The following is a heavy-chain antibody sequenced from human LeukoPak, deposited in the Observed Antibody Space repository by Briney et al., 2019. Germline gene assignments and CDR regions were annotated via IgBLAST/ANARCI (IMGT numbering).Heavy chain of an antibody. D-gene: IGHD1-26*01. CDR3: ARSYSVSYSMGY. V-gene: IGHV4-59*08. CDR1: GGSISSYY. Sequence: SETLSLTCTVSGGSISSYYWSWIRQPPGKGLERIGFIFYSGSTNYNPSLKSRVTISVDTSKNQFSLKLSSVTAADTALYYCARSYSVSYSMGYWGQGTLVTVSS. CDR2: IFYSGST. J-gene: IGHJ4*02.